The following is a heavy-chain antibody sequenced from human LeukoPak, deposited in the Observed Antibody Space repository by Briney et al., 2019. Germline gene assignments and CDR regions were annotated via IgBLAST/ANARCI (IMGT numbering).Heavy chain of an antibody. CDR2: INHSGST. V-gene: IGHV4-34*01. Sequence: SETLSLTCAVYGGSFSGYYWSWIRQPPGKGLEWIGEINHSGSTNYNPSLKSRVTISVDTSKNQFSLKLSSVTAADTAVYYCARVRVLDYDILTGYTPPNWFDPWGQGTLVTVSS. CDR1: GGSFSGYY. D-gene: IGHD3-9*01. J-gene: IGHJ5*02. CDR3: ARVRVLDYDILTGYTPPNWFDP.